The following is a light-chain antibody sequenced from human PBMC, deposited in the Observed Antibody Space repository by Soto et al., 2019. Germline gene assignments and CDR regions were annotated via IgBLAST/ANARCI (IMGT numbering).Light chain of an antibody. CDR2: EVS. Sequence: QSVLTQPASVSGSPGQSITISCTGTSSDVGGYNYFSWYQQHPGKAPKLMIYEVSNRPSGVSNRFSGSKSGNTASLTISGLQAEDEADYYCSSYTSSSTYVFGTGTKV. V-gene: IGLV2-14*01. CDR1: SSDVGGYNY. J-gene: IGLJ1*01. CDR3: SSYTSSSTYV.